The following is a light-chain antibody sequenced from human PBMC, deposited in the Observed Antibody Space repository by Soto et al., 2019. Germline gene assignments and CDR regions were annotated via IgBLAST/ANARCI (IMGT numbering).Light chain of an antibody. CDR3: CSYAGSYTLL. CDR2: GVT. CDR1: SSDVGGYNF. V-gene: IGLV2-14*01. J-gene: IGLJ2*01. Sequence: QSVLTQPASVSGSPGQSITISCSGTSSDVGGYNFVSWYRHHPGKAPKLMIYGVTKRPSGVSDRFSGSKSGTTASLTISGLQAEDEADYYCCSYAGSYTLLFGGGTKLTVL.